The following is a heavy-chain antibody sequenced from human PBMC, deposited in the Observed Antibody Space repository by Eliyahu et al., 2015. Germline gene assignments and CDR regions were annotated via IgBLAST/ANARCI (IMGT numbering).Heavy chain of an antibody. D-gene: IGHD3-16*02. V-gene: IGHV4-4*02. CDR3: ATVSASSLSYYFDY. CDR1: GASLSTTNW. J-gene: IGHJ4*02. Sequence: QVQLQESGPGLVKPSGTLSLTCVVSGASLSTTNWLSWVRQPPGMGLEWIGEISHSGRTNYNPSLKSRVTMSVDKPKNQFSLNLSSVTAADTAIYYCATVSASSLSYYFDYWGQGTLVTVSS. CDR2: ISHSGRT.